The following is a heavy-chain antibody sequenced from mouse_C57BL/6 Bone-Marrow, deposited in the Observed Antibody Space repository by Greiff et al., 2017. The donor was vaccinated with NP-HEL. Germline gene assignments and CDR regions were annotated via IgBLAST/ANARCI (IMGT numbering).Heavy chain of an antibody. D-gene: IGHD2-1*01. CDR2: FYPGSGSI. Sequence: VQLQESGAELVKPGASVKLSCKASGYTFTEYTIHWVKQRSGQGLEWIGWFYPGSGSIKYNEKFKDKATLTADKSSSTVYMELSRLTSEDSAVYCCARPRYGKGAMDYWGQGTSVTVSS. J-gene: IGHJ4*01. CDR3: ARPRYGKGAMDY. V-gene: IGHV1-62-2*01. CDR1: GYTFTEYT.